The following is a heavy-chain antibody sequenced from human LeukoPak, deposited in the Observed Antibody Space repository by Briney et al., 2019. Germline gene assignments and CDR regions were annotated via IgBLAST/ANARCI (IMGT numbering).Heavy chain of an antibody. J-gene: IGHJ4*02. Sequence: GGSLRLSCAASGFTFSSYWMSWVRQAPGKGLEWVANIKQDGSEKYYVDSVKGRFTVSRDNAKNSLYLQMNSLRAEDTAVYYCARNRYSGSYGVDYWGQGTLVTVSS. V-gene: IGHV3-7*05. D-gene: IGHD1-26*01. CDR1: GFTFSSYW. CDR3: ARNRYSGSYGVDY. CDR2: IKQDGSEK.